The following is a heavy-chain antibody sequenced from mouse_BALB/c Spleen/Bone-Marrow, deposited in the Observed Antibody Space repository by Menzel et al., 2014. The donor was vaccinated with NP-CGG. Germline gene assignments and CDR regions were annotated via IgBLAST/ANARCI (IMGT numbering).Heavy chain of an antibody. CDR1: GFSFRSYA. D-gene: IGHD2-10*02. CDR2: IISGGNT. CDR3: ARGPSYGNCLSYALDY. Sequence: EVQLQESGGGLVKPGGSLKLSCAASGFSFRSYAMSWVRQTPERRLEWVASIISGGNTYYPDSVKGRFTISRDNARTIIYLQMSSLTSEDTAMYYCARGPSYGNCLSYALDYWGQGTSVTVSS. J-gene: IGHJ4*01. V-gene: IGHV5-6-5*01.